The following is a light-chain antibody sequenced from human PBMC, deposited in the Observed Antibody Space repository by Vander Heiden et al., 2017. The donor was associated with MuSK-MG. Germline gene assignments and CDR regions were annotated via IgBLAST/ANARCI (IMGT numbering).Light chain of an antibody. Sequence: DIQMTQSPSTLSASVGDRVTITCRASQSISSWLAWYQQKPGKAPKLLIYDASSLESGVPSRFSGSGSGTEFTLTISILHPDDFATYYCQWYKTYRSTFGQGTKLEIK. J-gene: IGKJ2*01. CDR1: QSISSW. CDR3: QWYKTYRST. V-gene: IGKV1-5*01. CDR2: DAS.